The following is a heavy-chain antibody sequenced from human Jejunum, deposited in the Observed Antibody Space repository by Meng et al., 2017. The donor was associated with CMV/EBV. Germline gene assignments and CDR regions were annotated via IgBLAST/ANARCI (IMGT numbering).Heavy chain of an antibody. D-gene: IGHD2-2*01. J-gene: IGHJ4*02. V-gene: IGHV1-69-2*01. CDR2: VDPETGEA. Sequence: SAYTFTDCHMHWVQQAPGKGLEWMGLVDPETGEAIYAEKFQGRVTITADTSTETTYMELRSLRSEDTAVYYCATLPKVPHTELGFDSWGQGTLVTVSS. CDR1: AYTFTDCH. CDR3: ATLPKVPHTELGFDS.